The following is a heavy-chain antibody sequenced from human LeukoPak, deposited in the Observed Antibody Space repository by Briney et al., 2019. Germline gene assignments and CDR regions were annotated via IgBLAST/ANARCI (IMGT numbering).Heavy chain of an antibody. Sequence: ASVKVSCKASGYTFTGHYVHWVRQAPGQRLEWMGWVNPNSGGTVFAQKFQDRVTMTRDASISTAYMELSSLQSDDMAIYYCARGPDALSPGWFDPWGQGTLVTVSS. CDR2: VNPNSGGT. J-gene: IGHJ5*02. V-gene: IGHV1-2*02. D-gene: IGHD2-2*01. CDR3: ARGPDALSPGWFDP. CDR1: GYTFTGHY.